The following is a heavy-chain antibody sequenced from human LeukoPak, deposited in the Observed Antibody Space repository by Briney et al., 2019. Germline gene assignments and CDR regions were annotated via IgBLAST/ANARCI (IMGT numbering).Heavy chain of an antibody. CDR1: GFTFDDYA. J-gene: IGHJ4*02. Sequence: GGSLRLSCAASGFTFDDYAMHWVRQAPGKGLEWVSGISWNSGSIGYADSVKGRFTIPRDNAKNSLYLQMNSPRAEDTALYYCAKGQGYYYDSSGTFDYWGQGTLVTVSS. CDR2: ISWNSGSI. CDR3: AKGQGYYYDSSGTFDY. D-gene: IGHD3-22*01. V-gene: IGHV3-9*01.